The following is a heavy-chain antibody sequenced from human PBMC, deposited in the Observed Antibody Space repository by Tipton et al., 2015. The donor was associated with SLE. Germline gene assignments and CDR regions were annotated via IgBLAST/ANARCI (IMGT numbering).Heavy chain of an antibody. CDR2: IDYSGST. D-gene: IGHD6-19*01. Sequence: TLSLTCTVSGGSISSYYWSWIRQPPGKGLEWIGYIDYSGSTNYNPSLKSRVTISVDTSKNQFSLKLSSVTAADTAVYYCAREDSSGWYDYWGQGTLVTVSS. J-gene: IGHJ4*02. V-gene: IGHV4-59*01. CDR1: GGSISSYY. CDR3: AREDSSGWYDY.